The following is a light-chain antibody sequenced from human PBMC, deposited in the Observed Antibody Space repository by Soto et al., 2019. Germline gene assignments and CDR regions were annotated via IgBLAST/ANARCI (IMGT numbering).Light chain of an antibody. J-gene: IGLJ1*01. V-gene: IGLV2-23*02. CDR3: CTFAGRSTFHV. CDR2: EVN. Sequence: QSVLTQPASVSGSPGQSITISCTGTSSDVGSYYLVSWYQQHPGKAPKLIIYEVNKRPSGVSIRFSGSKSGNTASLTISGLQAEYEADYSCCTFAGRSTFHVSRTGTKVTFL. CDR1: SSDVGSYYL.